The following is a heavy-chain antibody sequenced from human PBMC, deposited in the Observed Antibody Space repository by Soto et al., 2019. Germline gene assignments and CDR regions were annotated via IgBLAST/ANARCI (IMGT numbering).Heavy chain of an antibody. J-gene: IGHJ6*02. CDR1: GFTFSSYA. CDR3: ASWGQALLWFGELSPGDYGMDV. CDR2: ISYDGSNK. Sequence: QVQLVESGGGVVQPGRSLRLSCAASGFTFSSYAMHWVRQAPGKGLEWVAVISYDGSNKYYADSVKGRFTISRDNSKNTLYLQMNSLRAEDTAVYYCASWGQALLWFGELSPGDYGMDVWGQGTTVTVSS. D-gene: IGHD3-10*01. V-gene: IGHV3-30-3*01.